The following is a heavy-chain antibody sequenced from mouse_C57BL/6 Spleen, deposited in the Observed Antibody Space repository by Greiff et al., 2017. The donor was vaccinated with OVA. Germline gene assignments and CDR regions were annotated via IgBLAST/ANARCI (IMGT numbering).Heavy chain of an antibody. CDR1: GYTFTSYW. CDR2: IHPTSGST. D-gene: IGHD1-1*01. V-gene: IGHV1-64*01. CDR3: ANGVSLRGFAY. J-gene: IGHJ3*01. Sequence: VQLQQPGAELVKPGASVKLSCKASGYTFTSYWMHWVKQRPGQGLEWIGMIHPTSGSTNYNEKFKSKATLTVDKSSSTAYMQLSSLTSEDSAVYYCANGVSLRGFAYWGQGTLVTVSA.